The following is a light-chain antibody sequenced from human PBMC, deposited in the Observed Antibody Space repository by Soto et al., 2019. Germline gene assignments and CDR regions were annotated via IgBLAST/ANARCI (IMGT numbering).Light chain of an antibody. J-gene: IGKJ2*01. CDR3: QQYGSSPNT. V-gene: IGKV3-20*01. Sequence: IVLTQSPGTLSLSPGERATLPCKASQSVSSTHLAWYQQKPGQAPRLLIYDASSRATGIPDRFSGSGSGTDFTLTISRLEPEDFAVYYCQQYGSSPNTFGQGTKLEIK. CDR2: DAS. CDR1: QSVSSTH.